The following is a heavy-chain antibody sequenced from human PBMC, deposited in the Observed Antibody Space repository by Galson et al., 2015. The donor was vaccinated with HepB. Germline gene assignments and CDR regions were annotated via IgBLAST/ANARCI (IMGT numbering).Heavy chain of an antibody. D-gene: IGHD5-18*01. V-gene: IGHV6-1*01. J-gene: IGHJ6*02. CDR2: TYYRSKWYN. Sequence: CAISGDSVSSNSAAWNWIRQSPSRGLEWLGRTYYRSKWYNDYAVSVKSRITINPDTSKNQFSLQLNSVTPEDTAVYYCARDRDNDGYLYYGMDVWGQGTTVTVSS. CDR1: GDSVSSNSAA. CDR3: ARDRDNDGYLYYGMDV.